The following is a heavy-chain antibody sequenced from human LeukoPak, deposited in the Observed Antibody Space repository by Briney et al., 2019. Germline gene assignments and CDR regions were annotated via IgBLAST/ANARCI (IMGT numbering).Heavy chain of an antibody. Sequence: GGSLRLSCAACGFTFSTYGMNWVRQGPGKGLELVSGISDSGGSTYYADSVKGRFTISRDNSKNTLYLQMNSLRAEDTAVYYCANLHTVSTSVPWGQGTLVTVSS. CDR1: GFTFSTYG. CDR2: ISDSGGST. D-gene: IGHD4-17*01. V-gene: IGHV3-23*01. CDR3: ANLHTVSTSVP. J-gene: IGHJ4*02.